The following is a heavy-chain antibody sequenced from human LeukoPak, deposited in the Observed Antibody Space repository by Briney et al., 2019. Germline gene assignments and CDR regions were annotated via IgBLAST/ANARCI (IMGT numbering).Heavy chain of an antibody. CDR2: IYYSGST. CDR3: ARSRGSSTSCYACWFDP. D-gene: IGHD2-2*01. Sequence: PSETLSLTCTVSGGSISSYYWSWIRQPPGKGLEWIGYIYYSGSTNYNPSLKSRVTISVDTSKNQFSLKLSSVTAADTAVYYCARSRGSSTSCYACWFDPWGQGTLVTVSS. V-gene: IGHV4-59*01. CDR1: GGSISSYY. J-gene: IGHJ5*02.